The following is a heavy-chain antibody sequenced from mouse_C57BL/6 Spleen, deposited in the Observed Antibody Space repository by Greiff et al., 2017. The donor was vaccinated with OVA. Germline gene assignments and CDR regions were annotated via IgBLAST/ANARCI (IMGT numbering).Heavy chain of an antibody. CDR2: IYPGDGDT. Sequence: VQLQQSGPELVKPGASVKISCKASGYAFSSSWMNWVKQRPGKGLEWIGRIYPGDGDTNYNGKFKGKATLTADKSSSTAYMQLSSLTSEDSAVYFCARPVYYDYARNAMDYWGQGTSVTVSS. V-gene: IGHV1-82*01. D-gene: IGHD2-4*01. J-gene: IGHJ4*01. CDR3: ARPVYYDYARNAMDY. CDR1: GYAFSSSW.